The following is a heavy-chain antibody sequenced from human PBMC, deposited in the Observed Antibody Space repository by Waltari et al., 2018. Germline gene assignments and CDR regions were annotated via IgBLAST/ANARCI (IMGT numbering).Heavy chain of an antibody. CDR2: IRVDNGNT. CDR1: GYTFTSYG. J-gene: IGHJ6*02. D-gene: IGHD7-27*01. CDR3: ARPSLGQYYYYGMEV. Sequence: QVQLVQSGGEVKKPGASVKVSCTASGYTFTSYGISWVRQAPGQGLEWMGWIRVDNGNTNYAQRLQGRVTMTADTSTSTAYMELRSLRSDDTAVYYCARPSLGQYYYYGMEVWGQGTAVTVSS. V-gene: IGHV1-18*01.